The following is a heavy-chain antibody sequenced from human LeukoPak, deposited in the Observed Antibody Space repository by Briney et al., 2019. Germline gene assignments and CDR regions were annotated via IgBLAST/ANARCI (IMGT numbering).Heavy chain of an antibody. CDR3: AKKLPGASYYFDF. V-gene: IGHV3-23*01. J-gene: IGHJ4*02. Sequence: GGSLRLSCIASGFTLSNYDMTWVRQTPGKGLEYVSSIGSGGYTFYAGSVKGRFSISRDMSQNTVYLQMNSLRAEDTAMYFCAKKLPGASYYFDFWGQGTLVTVSS. D-gene: IGHD7-27*01. CDR1: GFTLSNYD. CDR2: IGSGGYT.